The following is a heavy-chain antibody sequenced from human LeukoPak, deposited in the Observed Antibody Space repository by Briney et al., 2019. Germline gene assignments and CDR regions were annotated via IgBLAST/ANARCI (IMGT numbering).Heavy chain of an antibody. D-gene: IGHD1-26*01. CDR3: ARDLMGWDLHYFDY. J-gene: IGHJ4*02. V-gene: IGHV3-21*01. Sequence: PGGSLRLSCAASGFTFSNYNMNWVRQAPGKGLEWVSSISSSSSYIYYADSVKGGFTISRDSAKNSLSLQMHSLRAEDTAVYYCARDLMGWDLHYFDYWGQGTLVTVSS. CDR2: ISSSSSYI. CDR1: GFTFSNYN.